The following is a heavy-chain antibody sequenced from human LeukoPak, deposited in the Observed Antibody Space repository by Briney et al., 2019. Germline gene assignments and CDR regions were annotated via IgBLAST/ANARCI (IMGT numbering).Heavy chain of an antibody. CDR3: ARDTRHRYCSSTICYRGWLDP. V-gene: IGHV1-69*13. J-gene: IGHJ5*02. D-gene: IGHD2-2*01. CDR2: IIPIFGTA. CDR1: GGTFSSYA. Sequence: VASVKVSCKASGGTFSSYAISWVRQAPGQGLEWMGGIIPIFGTANYAQKFQGRVTITADESTSTAYMELSSLRSEDTAVYYCARDTRHRYCSSTICYRGWLDPWGQGTLVTVSS.